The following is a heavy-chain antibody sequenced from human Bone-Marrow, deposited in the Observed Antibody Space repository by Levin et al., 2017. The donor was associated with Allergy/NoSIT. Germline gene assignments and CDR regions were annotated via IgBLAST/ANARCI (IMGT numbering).Heavy chain of an antibody. CDR2: ISPDSGYI. J-gene: IGHJ4*02. CDR3: ARGGVARPYDS. Sequence: KPGGSLRLSCVASGFTFSTYSMNWVRQAPGKGLEWVSSISPDSGYIYYADSVTGRFTISRDNAKDSLYLQLNSLRSEDTAAYFCARGGVARPYDSWGQGTLLTVSS. D-gene: IGHD1-26*01. CDR1: GFTFSTYS. V-gene: IGHV3-21*01.